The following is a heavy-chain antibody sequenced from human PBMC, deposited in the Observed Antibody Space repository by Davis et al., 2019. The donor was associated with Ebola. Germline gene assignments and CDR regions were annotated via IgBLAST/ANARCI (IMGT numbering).Heavy chain of an antibody. CDR1: GGSFSGYY. CDR2: INHSGST. Sequence: PSETLSLTCAVYGGSFSGYYWSWIRQPPGKGLEWIGEINHSGSTNYNPSLKSRVTISVDTSKNQFSLKLSSVTAADTAVYYCARGLGDGYNCWGQGTLVTVSS. J-gene: IGHJ4*02. V-gene: IGHV4-34*01. CDR3: ARGLGDGYNC. D-gene: IGHD5-24*01.